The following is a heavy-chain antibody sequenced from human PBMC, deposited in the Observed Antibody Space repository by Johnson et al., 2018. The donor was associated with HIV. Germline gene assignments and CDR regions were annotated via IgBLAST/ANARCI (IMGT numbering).Heavy chain of an antibody. V-gene: IGHV3-7*01. J-gene: IGHJ3*02. CDR1: GFTFSNYA. CDR2: VKQDGSEK. CDR3: AREWLYGFDI. D-gene: IGHD5-24*01. Sequence: VQLVESGGGVVQPGRSLRLSCAASGFTFSNYAMHWVRQAPGKGLEWVANVKQDGSEKNYVDSVKGRFTISRDNAKNSMYLQMNSLRGEDTAVYYCAREWLYGFDIWGQGTMVTVSS.